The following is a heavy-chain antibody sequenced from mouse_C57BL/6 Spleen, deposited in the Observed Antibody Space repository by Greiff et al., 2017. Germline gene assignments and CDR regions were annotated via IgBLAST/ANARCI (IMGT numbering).Heavy chain of an antibody. V-gene: IGHV1-5*01. CDR3: TRSVIYYGNYLDY. J-gene: IGHJ2*01. CDR2: IYPGNSDT. D-gene: IGHD2-1*01. CDR1: GYTFTSYW. Sequence: EVKLMESGTVLARPGASVKMSCKTSGYTFTSYWMHWVKQRPGQGLEWIGAIYPGNSDTSYNQKFKGKAKLTAVTSASTAYMELSSLTNEDSAVYYCTRSVIYYGNYLDYWGQGTTLTVAS.